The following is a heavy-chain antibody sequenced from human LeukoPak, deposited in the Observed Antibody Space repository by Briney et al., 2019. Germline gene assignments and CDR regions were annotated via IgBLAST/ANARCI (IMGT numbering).Heavy chain of an antibody. D-gene: IGHD2-15*01. CDR1: GGSFSGYY. CDR3: ARGLEVVVAATFHYGMDV. Sequence: PSETLSLTCAVYGGSFSGYYWSWIRQPPGKGLEWIGEINHSGSTNYNPSLKSRVTISVATSKNQFSLKLSSVTAADTAVYYCARGLEVVVAATFHYGMDVWGKGTTVTVSS. CDR2: INHSGST. J-gene: IGHJ6*04. V-gene: IGHV4-34*01.